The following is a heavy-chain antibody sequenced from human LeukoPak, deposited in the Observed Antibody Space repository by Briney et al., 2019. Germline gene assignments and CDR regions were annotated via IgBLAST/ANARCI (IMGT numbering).Heavy chain of an antibody. J-gene: IGHJ5*02. CDR1: GYSISSGYY. CDR3: ARATYYYDSRYWFDP. Sequence: SETLSLTCAVSGYSISSGYYWGWIRQPPGKGLEWIGSIYHSGSTYYNPSLKSRVTISVDTSKNQFSLKLSSVTAADTAVYYCARATYYYDSRYWFDPWGQGTLVTVSS. V-gene: IGHV4-38-2*01. D-gene: IGHD3-22*01. CDR2: IYHSGST.